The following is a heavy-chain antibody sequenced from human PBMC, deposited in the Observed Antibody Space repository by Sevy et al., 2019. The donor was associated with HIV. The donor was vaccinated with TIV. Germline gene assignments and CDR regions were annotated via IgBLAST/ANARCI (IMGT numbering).Heavy chain of an antibody. J-gene: IGHJ4*02. D-gene: IGHD6-13*01. V-gene: IGHV3-30*04. CDR3: ARDRSSNWMNYFFDY. CDR1: GFTFSNYA. CDR2: ISHDGSNK. Sequence: GGSLRLSCAASGFTFSNYAMHWVRQAPGKGLEWVAGISHDGSNKYYADSVKGRFTISRGNSKNTLFVQMNSLKAEDTAVYNCARDRSSNWMNYFFDYWGQGALVTVSS.